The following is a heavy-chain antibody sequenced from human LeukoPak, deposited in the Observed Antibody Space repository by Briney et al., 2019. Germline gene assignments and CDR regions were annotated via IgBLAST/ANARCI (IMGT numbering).Heavy chain of an antibody. J-gene: IGHJ5*02. D-gene: IGHD6-13*01. CDR2: ISPSFRTA. CDR1: GGTFTSYS. V-gene: IGHV1-69*05. Sequence: SVKASCKASGGTFTSYSISWVRQAHEQGSEWMGRISPSFRTANYAQKVKGRVTITTDEYTSTAYLELSSLRSEDTAVYYCARGPGIAQFDPWGQGTLVTVSS. CDR3: ARGPGIAQFDP.